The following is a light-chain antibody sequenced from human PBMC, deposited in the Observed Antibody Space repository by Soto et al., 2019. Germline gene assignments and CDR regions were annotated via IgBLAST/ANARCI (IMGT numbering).Light chain of an antibody. J-gene: IGLJ1*01. CDR2: GVS. CDR1: SSDVGGYNY. CDR3: SSYAGTYSYV. V-gene: IGLV2-11*01. Sequence: QLVLTQPRSVSGSPGQSVTISCTGTSSDVGGYNYVSWYQQHPGTAPKLIIFGVSKRPSGVPDRFSGSKSGNTASLSISGLKAEDEADYYCSSYAGTYSYVLGTGTKVTVL.